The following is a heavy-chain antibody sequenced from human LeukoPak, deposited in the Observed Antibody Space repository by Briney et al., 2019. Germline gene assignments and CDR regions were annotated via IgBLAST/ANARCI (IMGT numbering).Heavy chain of an antibody. CDR1: GGSISTYY. CDR2: IHVTGRT. V-gene: IGHV4-4*07. CDR3: ARGHTGQNWFDP. Sequence: LETLSLTCTVSGGSISTYYWSWIRQPAGKGLEWIGRIHVTGRTDYNPSLKSRVTVSLDTAKNQYSLQLSSVSAADTAIYYCARGHTGQNWFDPWGQGTLVTVSS. J-gene: IGHJ5*02. D-gene: IGHD2-8*02.